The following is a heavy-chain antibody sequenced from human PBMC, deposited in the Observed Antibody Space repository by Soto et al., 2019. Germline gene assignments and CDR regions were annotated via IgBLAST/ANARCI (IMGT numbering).Heavy chain of an antibody. Sequence: SETLSLTCTVSGGSISSSSYYWGWIRQPPGKGLEWIGSIYYSGSTYYNPSLKSRVTISVDTSKNQLSLKLSSVTAADTAVYYCATRKFGPGNTQNWFDTWGQGTLVTVSS. CDR3: ATRKFGPGNTQNWFDT. CDR2: IYYSGST. D-gene: IGHD3-16*01. J-gene: IGHJ5*02. V-gene: IGHV4-39*01. CDR1: GGSISSSSYY.